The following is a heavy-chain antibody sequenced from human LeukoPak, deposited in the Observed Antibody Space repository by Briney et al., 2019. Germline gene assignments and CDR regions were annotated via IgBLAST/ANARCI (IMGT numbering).Heavy chain of an antibody. D-gene: IGHD2-15*01. V-gene: IGHV7-4-1*02. Sequence: ASVKVSCKASGYTFTSYAMNGVRQAPGQGREWMGCINTNTGNPTYAQGFTGRLVFSLDASVSTAYLQISSLKAEDTAVYYCARDRSGVVAAILLDVWGKGTTVTVSS. CDR2: INTNTGNP. J-gene: IGHJ6*04. CDR3: ARDRSGVVAAILLDV. CDR1: GYTFTSYA.